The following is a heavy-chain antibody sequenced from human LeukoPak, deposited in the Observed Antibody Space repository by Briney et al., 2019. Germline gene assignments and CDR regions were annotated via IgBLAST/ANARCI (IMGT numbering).Heavy chain of an antibody. D-gene: IGHD1-1*01. CDR2: ISVSGENT. CDR3: ARDLVTTKYYFDQ. J-gene: IGHJ4*02. CDR1: GFTFSSYS. Sequence: GGSLRLSCAASGFTFSSYSMNWVRQAPGKGLECVSAISVSGENTFYTDSVKGRFTISRDNSKNTLYLQMNSLRAEDTAVYYCARDLVTTKYYFDQWGQGTLVTVSS. V-gene: IGHV3-23*01.